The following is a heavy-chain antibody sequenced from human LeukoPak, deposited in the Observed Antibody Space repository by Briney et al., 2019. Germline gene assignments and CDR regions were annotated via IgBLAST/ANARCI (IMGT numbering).Heavy chain of an antibody. V-gene: IGHV4-59*01. Sequence: SETLSLTCTVSGGSISSYYWSWIRQPPGKGLGWIGYIYYSGSTNYNPSLKSRVTISVDTSKNQFSLKLSSVTAADTAVYYCARALAYCSGGSCYSDFAYPDYWGQGTLVTVSS. J-gene: IGHJ4*02. D-gene: IGHD2-15*01. CDR1: GGSISSYY. CDR3: ARALAYCSGGSCYSDFAYPDY. CDR2: IYYSGST.